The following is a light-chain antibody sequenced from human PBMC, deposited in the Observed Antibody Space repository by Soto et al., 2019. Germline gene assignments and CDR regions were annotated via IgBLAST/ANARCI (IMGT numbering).Light chain of an antibody. J-gene: IGKJ2*01. Sequence: DIQLTQSPFFLSASVGDRVTITCRASQGIRSYLAWYQQRPGKAPELLIYGASTLRTGVASRFSGSGSGTEFTLTISSLQPEDFATYYCQQYNSYSRNFGQGTKLEIK. V-gene: IGKV1-9*01. CDR1: QGIRSY. CDR2: GAS. CDR3: QQYNSYSRN.